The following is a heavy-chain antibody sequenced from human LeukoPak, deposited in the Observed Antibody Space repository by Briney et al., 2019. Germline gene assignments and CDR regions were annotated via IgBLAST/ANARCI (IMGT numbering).Heavy chain of an antibody. CDR2: IYYSGST. J-gene: IGHJ5*02. Sequence: SEPLSLPCTVSGGSISSYYWSWIRPPPGKGLEWIGYIYYSGSTNYNPSLQRRVTISVDTSKNQFSLKLSSVTAADTAVYYCARGTYDFGFNWFDPWGQGTLVSVSS. D-gene: IGHD3-3*01. V-gene: IGHV4-59*01. CDR3: ARGTYDFGFNWFDP. CDR1: GGSISSYY.